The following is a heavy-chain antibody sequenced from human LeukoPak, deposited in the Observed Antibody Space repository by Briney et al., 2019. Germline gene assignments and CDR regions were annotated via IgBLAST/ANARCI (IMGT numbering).Heavy chain of an antibody. D-gene: IGHD2-15*01. V-gene: IGHV3-74*01. J-gene: IGHJ4*02. Sequence: GGSLRLSCAASGFTISTYAVSWVRQAPGKGLVWVSRINREGSSTSYADSVKGRFTISRDNAKNTLYLQMNSLRAEDTAVYYCASRDQRCSGDTCYPIDYWGQGTLVTVSS. CDR2: INREGSST. CDR1: GFTISTYA. CDR3: ASRDQRCSGDTCYPIDY.